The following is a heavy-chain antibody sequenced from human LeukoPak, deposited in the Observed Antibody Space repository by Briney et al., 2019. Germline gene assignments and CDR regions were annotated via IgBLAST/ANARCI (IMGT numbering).Heavy chain of an antibody. J-gene: IGHJ4*02. V-gene: IGHV3-30*18. Sequence: PGGSLRLSCAASGFTFISYGMHWVRQARGEGLEWVAVISYDGSNKYYADSVKGRFTISRDNSKNTLYLQMNSLRAEDTAVYYCAKNSGSYSYTYLFDYWGQGTLVTVSS. D-gene: IGHD1-26*01. CDR1: GFTFISYG. CDR3: AKNSGSYSYTYLFDY. CDR2: ISYDGSNK.